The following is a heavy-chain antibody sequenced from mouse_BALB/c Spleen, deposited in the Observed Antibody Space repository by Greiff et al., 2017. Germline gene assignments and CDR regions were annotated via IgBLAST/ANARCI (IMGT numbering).Heavy chain of an antibody. D-gene: IGHD1-2*01. CDR2: IYPGDGDT. CDR3: ARSAGYAMDY. J-gene: IGHJ4*01. Sequence: VKVVESGAELVRPGSSVKISCKASGYAFSSYWMNWVKQRPGQGLEWIGQIYPGDGDTNYNGKFKGKATLTADKSSSTAYMQLSSLTSEDSAVYFCARSAGYAMDYWGQGTSVTVSS. V-gene: IGHV1-80*01. CDR1: GYAFSSYW.